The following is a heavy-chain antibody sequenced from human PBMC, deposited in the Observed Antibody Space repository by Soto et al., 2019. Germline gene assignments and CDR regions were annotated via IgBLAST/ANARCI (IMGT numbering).Heavy chain of an antibody. CDR3: ARAVFSGGGWFDP. CDR1: GYSLTKYY. Sequence: GASVKVSCKASGYSLTKYYVHWVRQAPGQGLEWMAIINPSSGDTTYAQKFQGRVTVTSNTSPGTVYMELRSLTSEDTAIYYCARAVFSGGGWFDPWGQGTLVTVSS. J-gene: IGHJ5*02. D-gene: IGHD1-26*01. CDR2: INPSSGDT. V-gene: IGHV1-46*01.